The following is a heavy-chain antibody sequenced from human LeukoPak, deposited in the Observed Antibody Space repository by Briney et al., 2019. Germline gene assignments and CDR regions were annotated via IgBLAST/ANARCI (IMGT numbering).Heavy chain of an antibody. Sequence: ASVKVSCKASGDTFTSYAISWVRQAPGQGLEWMGGIIPIIGIANYAQKFQGRVTITADASTSTAYMELSSLRSEDTAVYYCARTRAVFGVVYEYWGQGTRVTVSS. V-gene: IGHV1-69*10. CDR3: ARTRAVFGVVYEY. D-gene: IGHD3-3*01. CDR2: IIPIIGIA. CDR1: GDTFTSYA. J-gene: IGHJ4*02.